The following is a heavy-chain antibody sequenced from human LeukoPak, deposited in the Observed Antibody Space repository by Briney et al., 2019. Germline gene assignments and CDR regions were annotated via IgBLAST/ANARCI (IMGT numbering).Heavy chain of an antibody. CDR2: IYPGDSRT. CDR3: ACRDLTSTWSYP. CDR1: GYSFRSYW. J-gene: IGHJ5*02. D-gene: IGHD2-2*01. V-gene: IGHV5-51*04. Sequence: GESLKISCKGTGYSFRSYWIGWVRQMPGKGMEWMGVIYPGDSRTRYNPSLQGQVTISVDKPINTAYLEWVSLKASDTAMYYCACRDLTSTWSYPWGQGTLVTVSS.